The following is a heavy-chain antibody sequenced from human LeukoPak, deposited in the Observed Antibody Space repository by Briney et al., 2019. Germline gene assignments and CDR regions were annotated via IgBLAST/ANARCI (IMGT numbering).Heavy chain of an antibody. D-gene: IGHD6-19*01. CDR2: FDPEDGET. CDR3: ATCQGGYSSGWYGSWFDP. J-gene: IGHJ5*02. CDR1: GYTLTELS. Sequence: ASVKVSCKVSGYTLTELSMHWVRQAPGKGPEWMGGFDPEDGETIYAQKFQGRVTMTEDTSTDTAYMELSSLRSEDTAVYYCATCQGGYSSGWYGSWFDPWGQGTLVTVSS. V-gene: IGHV1-24*01.